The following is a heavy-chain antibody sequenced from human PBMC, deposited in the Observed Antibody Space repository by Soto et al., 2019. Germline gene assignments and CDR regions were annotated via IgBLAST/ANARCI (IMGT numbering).Heavy chain of an antibody. CDR1: GDLFSRNA. Sequence: QVRLVQSGAEVKKPWSAVKVSCNASGDLFSRNAFNWVRQAPGQGLEWMGRIIPVFGSTIYEQKFQGRLTSTADESTQTAYMELTRLKSADTAMYFCARDRHDFGDYIRHQDGGHGTLVTVSS. CDR3: ARDRHDFGDYIRHQD. V-gene: IGHV1-69*01. J-gene: IGHJ4*01. D-gene: IGHD4-17*01. CDR2: IIPVFGST.